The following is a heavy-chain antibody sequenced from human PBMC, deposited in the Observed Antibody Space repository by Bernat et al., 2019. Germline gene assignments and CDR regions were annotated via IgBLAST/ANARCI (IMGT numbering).Heavy chain of an antibody. CDR2: IFSNDGK. Sequence: QVTLKESGPVLVKPTETLTLACTVSGFSLSSARMGVSWIRQPPGKALEWLAQIFSNDGKSYSTSLKSRFTISKDTSKSQVVLTMTNVDPVDTATYYCARIRFLEWLFPYFDYWGQGILVTVSS. V-gene: IGHV2-26*01. J-gene: IGHJ4*02. CDR3: ARIRFLEWLFPYFDY. D-gene: IGHD3-3*01. CDR1: GFSLSSARMG.